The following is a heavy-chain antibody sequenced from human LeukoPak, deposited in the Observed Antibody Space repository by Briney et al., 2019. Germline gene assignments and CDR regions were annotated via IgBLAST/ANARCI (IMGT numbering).Heavy chain of an antibody. V-gene: IGHV3-9*01. J-gene: IGHJ4*02. Sequence: GGSLRLSCAASGFTFDDYAMHWVRQAPGEGLEWVSGISWNSGSIGYADAVKGRFTISRDNAKNSLYLQMNSLRAEDTALYYCAKDLGGYYDSSGYYGGSDYWGQGTLVTVSS. CDR2: ISWNSGSI. CDR3: AKDLGGYYDSSGYYGGSDY. CDR1: GFTFDDYA. D-gene: IGHD3-22*01.